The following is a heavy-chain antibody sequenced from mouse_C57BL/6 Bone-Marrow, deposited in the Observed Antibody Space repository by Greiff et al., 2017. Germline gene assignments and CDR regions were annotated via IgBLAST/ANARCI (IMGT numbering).Heavy chain of an antibody. V-gene: IGHV1-81*01. D-gene: IGHD4-1*01. Sequence: LVESGAELARPGASVKLSCKASGYTFTSYGISWVKQRTGQGLEWIGEIYPRSGNTYYNEKFKGKATLTADKSSSTAYMELRSLTSEDSAVYFCARLGGAWFAYWGQGTLVTVSA. CDR2: IYPRSGNT. CDR3: ARLGGAWFAY. J-gene: IGHJ3*01. CDR1: GYTFTSYG.